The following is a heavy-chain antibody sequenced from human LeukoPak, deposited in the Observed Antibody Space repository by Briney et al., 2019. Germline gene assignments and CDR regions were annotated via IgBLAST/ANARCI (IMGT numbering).Heavy chain of an antibody. CDR1: GGSVSGYY. CDR3: ARDRRGYCSSTSCLRYYYYYGMDV. D-gene: IGHD2-2*03. CDR2: INHSGST. J-gene: IGHJ6*04. V-gene: IGHV4-34*01. Sequence: TSETLSLTCAVYGGSVSGYYWSWIRQPPGKGLEWIGEINHSGSTNYNPSLKSRVTISVDTSKNQFSLKLSSVTAADTAVYYCARDRRGYCSSTSCLRYYYYYGMDVWGKGTTVTVSS.